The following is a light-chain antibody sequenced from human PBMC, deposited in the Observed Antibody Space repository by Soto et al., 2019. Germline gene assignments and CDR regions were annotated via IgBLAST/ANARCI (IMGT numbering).Light chain of an antibody. V-gene: IGKV3-15*01. CDR1: QSVSNN. CDR3: QQYNNWPPAWT. Sequence: EIVMTQSPATLSVSPGERVTLSCRAGQSVSNNLAWYQQKPGQAPRLLIYGASTRATGIPARFSGSGSGTEFTLTISRLQSEDFAVYYCQQYNNWPPAWTFGKGTKVEIK. CDR2: GAS. J-gene: IGKJ1*01.